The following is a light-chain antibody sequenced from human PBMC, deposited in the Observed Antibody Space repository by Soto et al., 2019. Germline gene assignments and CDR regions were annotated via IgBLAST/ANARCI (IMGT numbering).Light chain of an antibody. J-gene: IGLJ1*01. V-gene: IGLV2-14*01. Sequence: QSVLTQPASVSGSPGQSVAISCTGTSSDVAAYNFVSWYQQHPGKAPKLMVFDVSKRPSGVSDCFSGSKSGNTASLTISGLQAEDEADYYCSSYTSGGNYVFGTGTKLTVL. CDR3: SSYTSGGNYV. CDR2: DVS. CDR1: SSDVAAYNF.